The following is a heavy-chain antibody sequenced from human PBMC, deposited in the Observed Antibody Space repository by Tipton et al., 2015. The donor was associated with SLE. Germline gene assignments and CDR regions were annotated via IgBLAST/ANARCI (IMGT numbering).Heavy chain of an antibody. CDR3: ARILDY. J-gene: IGHJ4*02. V-gene: IGHV3-23*05. CDR1: GFFFSIYA. CDR2: IDTSGSYR. Sequence: SLRLSCTVSGFFFSIYAMRWVRQAPGKGLEWVSGIDTSGSYRYYPDSVKGRFTISRDNAKNSVYLQMNSLRAEDTAVYYCARILDYWGQGALVTVSS.